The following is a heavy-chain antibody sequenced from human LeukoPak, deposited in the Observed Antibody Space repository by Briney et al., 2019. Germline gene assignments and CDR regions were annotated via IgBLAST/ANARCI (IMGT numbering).Heavy chain of an antibody. CDR3: ARVKRDTGSYFLWYLDL. J-gene: IGHJ2*01. CDR1: GFTFSSYS. Sequence: PGGSLRLSCAASGFTFSSYSMNWVRQAPGKGLEWVSYISSSSSLIHYADSVKGRFTISRDNAKNSLYLQMNSLRDEDTAVYYCARVKRDTGSYFLWYLDLWGRGTLVTVSS. V-gene: IGHV3-48*02. D-gene: IGHD1-26*01. CDR2: ISSSSSLI.